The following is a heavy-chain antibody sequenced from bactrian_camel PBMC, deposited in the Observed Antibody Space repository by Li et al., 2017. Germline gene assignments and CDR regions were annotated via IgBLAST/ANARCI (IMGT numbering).Heavy chain of an antibody. CDR2: VAIDGTP. J-gene: IGHJ4*01. CDR1: RFYYTSNC. V-gene: IGHV3S10*01. Sequence: EVQLVESGGGSVQAGGSLRLSCSASRFYYTSNCMGWFRQAPGHECELVSSVAIDGTPDYAASVKGRFIISRDTANNAVYLQMNSLKPEDTAMYFCAAHYDTTPWVMAGASFTYRGQGTQVTVS. CDR3: AAHYDTTPWVMAGASFTY. D-gene: IGHD6*01.